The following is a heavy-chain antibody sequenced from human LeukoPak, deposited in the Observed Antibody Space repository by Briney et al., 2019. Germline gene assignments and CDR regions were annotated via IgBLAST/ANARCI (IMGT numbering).Heavy chain of an antibody. CDR3: ARDAAPTIFGVVTLDY. CDR2: IIPIFGTA. J-gene: IGHJ4*02. CDR1: GGTFSSYA. Sequence: EASVKVSCKASGGTFSSYAISWVRQAPGQGLEWMGGIIPIFGTANYAQKFQGRVTITADESTSTAYMELSSLRSEDTAVYYCARDAAPTIFGVVTLDYWGQGTLVTVSS. V-gene: IGHV1-69*01. D-gene: IGHD3-3*01.